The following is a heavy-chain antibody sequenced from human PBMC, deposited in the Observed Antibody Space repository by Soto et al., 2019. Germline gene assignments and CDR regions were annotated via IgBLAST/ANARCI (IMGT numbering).Heavy chain of an antibody. D-gene: IGHD2-8*01. Sequence: QVQLVESGGGVVQPGRSLRLSCAASGFTFSSYGMHWVRQAPGKGLEWVAVIWYDGSNKYYADSVKGRFTISRDNSKNTLYLQMNSLRAEDTAVYYCARDPIVLKDYYYYGMDVWGQGTTVTVSS. CDR2: IWYDGSNK. V-gene: IGHV3-33*01. CDR1: GFTFSSYG. CDR3: ARDPIVLKDYYYYGMDV. J-gene: IGHJ6*02.